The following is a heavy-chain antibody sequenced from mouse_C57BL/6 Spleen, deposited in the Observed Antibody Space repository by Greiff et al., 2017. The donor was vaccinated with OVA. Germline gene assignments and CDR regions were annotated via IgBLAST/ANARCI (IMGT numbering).Heavy chain of an antibody. V-gene: IGHV3-8*01. CDR1: GYSITSDY. D-gene: IGHD2-2*01. Sequence: VQLKQSGPGLAKPSQTLSLTCSVTGYSITSDYWNWIRKFPGNKLEYMGYISYSGSTYYNPSLKSRISITRDTSKNQYYLQLNSVTTEDTATYYCARAPYGYDGDYYAMDYWGQGTSVTVSS. J-gene: IGHJ4*01. CDR2: ISYSGST. CDR3: ARAPYGYDGDYYAMDY.